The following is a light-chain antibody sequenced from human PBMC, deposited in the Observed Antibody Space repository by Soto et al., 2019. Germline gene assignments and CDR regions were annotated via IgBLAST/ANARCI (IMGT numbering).Light chain of an antibody. CDR2: SNN. V-gene: IGLV1-47*02. Sequence: QSVLTQPPSASGTPGQRVTISCSGSSSNIGSNYVYWYRQLPGTAPKLLTYSNNQRPSGVPDRFSGSKSGTSASLAISGLRSEDEADYYCAAWDDSLSGRVFGTGTKVTVL. CDR1: SSNIGSNY. J-gene: IGLJ1*01. CDR3: AAWDDSLSGRV.